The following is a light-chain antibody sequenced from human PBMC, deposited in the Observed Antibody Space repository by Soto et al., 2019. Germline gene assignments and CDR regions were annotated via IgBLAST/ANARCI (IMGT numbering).Light chain of an antibody. V-gene: IGLV2-14*01. CDR3: SSSTSRSTLV. CDR1: SSDIGAYNY. Sequence: QAVLTQPASVSGSPGQSITISCSGTSSDIGAYNYVAWYQHHPGKAPKLMIYAVSDRPSGVSNRFSGSKSGNTASLTISGLQAEDEAHYYCSSSTSRSTLVFGGGTKLTVL. CDR2: AVS. J-gene: IGLJ3*02.